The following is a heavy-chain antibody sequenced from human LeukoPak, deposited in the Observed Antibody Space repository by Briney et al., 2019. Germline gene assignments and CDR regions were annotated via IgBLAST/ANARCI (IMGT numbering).Heavy chain of an antibody. D-gene: IGHD2-2*01. V-gene: IGHV4-4*09. CDR3: ARRLGYCSSTSCAYYMDV. CDR1: GGSISSYY. Sequence: SETLSLTCTVSGGSISSYYWSWIRQPPGKGLEWIGYIYTSGSTNYNPSLKSRVTISLDTSKNQFSLKLSSVTAADTAVYYCARRLGYCSSTSCAYYMDVWGKGTTVTVSS. CDR2: IYTSGST. J-gene: IGHJ6*03.